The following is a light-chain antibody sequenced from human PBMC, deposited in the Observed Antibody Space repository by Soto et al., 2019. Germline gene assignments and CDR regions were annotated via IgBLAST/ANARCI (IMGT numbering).Light chain of an antibody. J-gene: IGKJ4*01. CDR1: QSISRY. CDR2: AAS. Sequence: DIQMTQSPSPLSASVGDRVTVTCRASQSISRYLNWYQQKPGNAPKLLIYAASNLQSGVPSRFSGSGSVTDFTLTISSLHPEDFATYFCQQSHTPPLTFGGGTKVEIK. V-gene: IGKV1-39*01. CDR3: QQSHTPPLT.